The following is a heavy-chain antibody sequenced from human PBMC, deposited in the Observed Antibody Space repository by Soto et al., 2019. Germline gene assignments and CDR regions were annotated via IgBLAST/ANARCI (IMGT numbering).Heavy chain of an antibody. CDR2: ISYDGSNK. J-gene: IGHJ6*02. CDR3: ARERWLFSSYYYYGMDV. D-gene: IGHD3-22*01. Sequence: GGSLRLSCAASGFTFSSYAMHWVRQAPGKGLEWVAVISYDGSNKYYADSVKGRFTISRDNSKNTLYLQMNSLRAEDTAVYYCARERWLFSSYYYYGMDVWGQGTTVTVSS. V-gene: IGHV3-30-3*01. CDR1: GFTFSSYA.